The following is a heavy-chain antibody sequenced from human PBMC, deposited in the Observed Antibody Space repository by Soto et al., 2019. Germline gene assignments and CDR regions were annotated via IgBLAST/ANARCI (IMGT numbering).Heavy chain of an antibody. V-gene: IGHV4-34*12. CDR2: IIHGGST. CDR3: AREVNNFDSSGYYVF. J-gene: IGHJ4*02. CDR1: GGSFSGYY. Sequence: PSETLSLTCAVSGGSFSGYYWSWIRQTPGKGLEWIGEIIHGGSTKYNPSLKSRVTISVDTSKNQFSLRLSSVTAADTAVYYCAREVNNFDSSGYYVFWGQGTLVTVSS. D-gene: IGHD3-22*01.